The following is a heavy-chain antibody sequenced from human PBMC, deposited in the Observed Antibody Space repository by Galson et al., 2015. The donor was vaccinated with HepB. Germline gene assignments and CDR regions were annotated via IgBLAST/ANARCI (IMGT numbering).Heavy chain of an antibody. J-gene: IGHJ3*02. CDR1: GYTFTSYA. CDR3: ARDKTLLLRYFDNDAFDI. V-gene: IGHV1-3*01. CDR2: INAGNGNT. Sequence: SVKVSCKASGYTFTSYAMHWVRQAPGQRLEWMGWINAGNGNTKYSQKFQGRVTITRDTSASTAYMELSSLRSEDTAVYYCARDKTLLLRYFDNDAFDIWGQGTMVTVSS. D-gene: IGHD3-9*01.